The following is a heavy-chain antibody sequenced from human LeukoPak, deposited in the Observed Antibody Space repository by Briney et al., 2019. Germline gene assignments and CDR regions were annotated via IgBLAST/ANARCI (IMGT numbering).Heavy chain of an antibody. CDR3: ARESGHIDY. J-gene: IGHJ4*02. D-gene: IGHD3-10*01. CDR1: GFTVSRNY. Sequence: GGSLRLSCAASGFTVSRNYMGWVRQAPGKGLEWVANIKQDGSEQYYVDSVKGRFTISRDNAKNSLYLQMNSLRAEDTAVYYCARESGHIDYWGQGTLVTVSS. CDR2: IKQDGSEQ. V-gene: IGHV3-7*01.